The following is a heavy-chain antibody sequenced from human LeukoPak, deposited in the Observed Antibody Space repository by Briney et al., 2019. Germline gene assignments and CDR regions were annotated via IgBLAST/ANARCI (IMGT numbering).Heavy chain of an antibody. Sequence: HPGGSLRLSCAASGFTFSSYAMSWVRQAPGKGLEWVSVISGSGTNTYYADSVKGRFTISRDNSKNTLYLQMNSLRAEDTALYYCVKHSAPVLAAARFDYWGQGNLVTVSS. CDR3: VKHSAPVLAAARFDY. D-gene: IGHD2-2*01. J-gene: IGHJ4*02. V-gene: IGHV3-23*01. CDR1: GFTFSSYA. CDR2: ISGSGTNT.